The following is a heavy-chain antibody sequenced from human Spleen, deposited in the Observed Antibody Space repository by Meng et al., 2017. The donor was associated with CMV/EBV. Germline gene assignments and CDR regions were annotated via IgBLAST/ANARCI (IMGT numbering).Heavy chain of an antibody. CDR2: ISSSGSPI. Sequence: GESLKISCAASGFTFSSYGMHWVRQAPGKGLAWGSYISSSGSPIYYADSVKGRFTISRDNGKNSLYLQMNSLRAEDTAVYYCAKYSAVGERLYYFDYWGQGTLVTVSS. J-gene: IGHJ4*02. CDR3: AKYSAVGERLYYFDY. V-gene: IGHV3-48*04. CDR1: GFTFSSYG. D-gene: IGHD2-21*01.